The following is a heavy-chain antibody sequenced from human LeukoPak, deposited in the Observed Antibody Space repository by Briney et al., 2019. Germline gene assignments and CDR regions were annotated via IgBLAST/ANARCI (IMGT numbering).Heavy chain of an antibody. J-gene: IGHJ4*02. V-gene: IGHV3-23*01. CDR2: ITATGDTA. Sequence: PGGSLRLSCVASGFTFTKCAMSWIRQAPGKGLEWVAIITATGDTAYYADSVKGRFTISRDNSRNTVYMQMDSLRAEYTAIYYCAGDRNSDWYSPLDYWGQGSQVTVSP. CDR1: GFTFTKCA. CDR3: AGDRNSDWYSPLDY. D-gene: IGHD6-19*01.